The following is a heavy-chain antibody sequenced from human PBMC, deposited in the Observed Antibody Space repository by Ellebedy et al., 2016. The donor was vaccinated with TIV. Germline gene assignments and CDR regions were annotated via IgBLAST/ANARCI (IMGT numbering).Heavy chain of an antibody. CDR1: GGSFSSRNW. J-gene: IGHJ3*02. Sequence: SETLSLXXAVSGGSFSSRNWWRWVRQPPGQGLEWIGEIYQQHGGTNYNPSLKTRLTMSIDNSNNQLSLRLFSVTAADTAVYYCARHGSGSYHSRDAFDIWGRGTMVSVSS. CDR3: ARHGSGSYHSRDAFDI. V-gene: IGHV4-4*02. CDR2: IYQQHGGT. D-gene: IGHD3-10*01.